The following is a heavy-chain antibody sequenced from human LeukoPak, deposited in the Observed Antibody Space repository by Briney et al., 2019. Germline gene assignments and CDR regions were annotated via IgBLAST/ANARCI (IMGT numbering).Heavy chain of an antibody. CDR1: GGSISSYY. CDR2: IYYSGST. D-gene: IGHD6-19*01. CDR3: ARMGGYSSGWLNWFDP. V-gene: IGHV4-59*08. J-gene: IGHJ5*02. Sequence: KASETLSLTCTVSGGSISSYYWSWIRQPPGKGLEWIGYIYYSGSTNYNPSLKSRVTISVDTSKNQFSLKLSSVTAADTAVYYCARMGGYSSGWLNWFDPWGQGTLVTVSS.